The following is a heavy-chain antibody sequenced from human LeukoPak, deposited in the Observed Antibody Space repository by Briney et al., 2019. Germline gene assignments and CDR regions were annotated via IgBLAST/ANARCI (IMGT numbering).Heavy chain of an antibody. CDR1: GFTFGRYA. Sequence: QSGGSLRLSCGASGFTFGRYAMSWVRQAPGKGLECVSGINTNGGSTAYADSVKGRFTISRDNPRNTLYMQMNSLRAEVTALYFCAIMHPYYDGNGYWVQWGQGTLVTVSS. CDR3: AIMHPYYDGNGYWVQ. CDR2: INTNGGST. J-gene: IGHJ4*02. V-gene: IGHV3-23*01. D-gene: IGHD3-22*01.